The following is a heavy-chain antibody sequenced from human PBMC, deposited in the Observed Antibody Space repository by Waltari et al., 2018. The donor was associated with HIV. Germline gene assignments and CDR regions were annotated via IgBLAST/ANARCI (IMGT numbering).Heavy chain of an antibody. D-gene: IGHD2-2*01. CDR1: GGPFSSYA. V-gene: IGHV1-69*01. Sequence: QVQLVQSGAEVKKPASSVKVSCKATGGPFSSYAISWLRHAPGQVLEWMGGIIPIFGTANYAQKFQGRVTITADESTSTAYMELSSLRSEDTAVYYCATPQREYCSSTSCFYYFDYWGQGTLVTVSS. J-gene: IGHJ4*02. CDR2: IIPIFGTA. CDR3: ATPQREYCSSTSCFYYFDY.